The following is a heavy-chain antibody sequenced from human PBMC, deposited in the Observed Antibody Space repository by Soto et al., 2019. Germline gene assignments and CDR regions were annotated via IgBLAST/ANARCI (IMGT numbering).Heavy chain of an antibody. J-gene: IGHJ4*02. Sequence: GGSLRLSCAASGFTFSSYGMHWVRQAPCKGLEWVAVIWYDGSNKYYADSVKGRFTISRDNSKNTLYLQMNSLRAEDTAVYYCARSGQSFMDYDFWSGYSPNFDYWGQGTLVTVSS. CDR1: GFTFSSYG. V-gene: IGHV3-33*01. CDR3: ARSGQSFMDYDFWSGYSPNFDY. CDR2: IWYDGSNK. D-gene: IGHD3-3*01.